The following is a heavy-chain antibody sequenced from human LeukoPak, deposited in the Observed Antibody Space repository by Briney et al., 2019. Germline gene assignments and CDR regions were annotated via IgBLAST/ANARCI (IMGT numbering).Heavy chain of an antibody. CDR3: ARMSVDSSSWYWGGNWFDP. CDR1: GYSFTTYW. D-gene: IGHD6-13*01. Sequence: PGESLKISCKASGYSFTTYWIGWVRQMPGKGLEWMGIIYPADSTAHYSPSFQGQVTISADKSISTAYLQWSSLKASDTAMYYCARMSVDSSSWYWGGNWFDPWGQGTLVTVSS. V-gene: IGHV5-51*01. CDR2: IYPADSTA. J-gene: IGHJ5*02.